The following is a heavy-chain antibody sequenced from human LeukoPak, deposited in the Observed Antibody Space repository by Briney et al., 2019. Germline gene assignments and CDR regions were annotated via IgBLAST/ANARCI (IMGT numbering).Heavy chain of an antibody. Sequence: SETLSLTCTVSGGSISSYYWSWIRQPPGKGLEWIGYIYYSGSTNYNPSLKSRVTISVDTSKNQFSLKLSSVTAADTAVYYCAKDRIGFDYWGQGTLVTVSS. D-gene: IGHD2/OR15-2a*01. CDR1: GGSISSYY. J-gene: IGHJ4*02. CDR2: IYYSGST. V-gene: IGHV4-59*01. CDR3: AKDRIGFDY.